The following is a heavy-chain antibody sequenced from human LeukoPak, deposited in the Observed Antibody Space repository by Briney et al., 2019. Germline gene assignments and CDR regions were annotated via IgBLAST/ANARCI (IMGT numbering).Heavy chain of an antibody. J-gene: IGHJ4*02. V-gene: IGHV3-48*04. Sequence: GGSLRLACAASGFDLSTYSIDWVRQAPGKGLGWVSYISSSSSNIYHADSVKGRFTISRDNAKNSLHLQMNSLRAEDTAVYYCARVGRSGWTVDYWGQGTLVTVSS. D-gene: IGHD6-19*01. CDR3: ARVGRSGWTVDY. CDR2: ISSSSSNI. CDR1: GFDLSTYS.